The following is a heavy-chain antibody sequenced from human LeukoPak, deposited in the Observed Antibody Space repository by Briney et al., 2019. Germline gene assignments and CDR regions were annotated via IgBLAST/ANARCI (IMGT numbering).Heavy chain of an antibody. D-gene: IGHD3-10*01. V-gene: IGHV4-30-4*08. J-gene: IGHJ6*02. CDR3: ARGGEFYGMDV. CDR1: GGSFSGYY. Sequence: SETLSLTCAVYGGSFSGYYWSWIRQPPGKGLEWIGYIYYSGNTYYNPSLKSRVTISVDTSRNQFSLKLSSVTVADTAVYYCARGGEFYGMDVWGQGTTVTVSS. CDR2: IYYSGNT.